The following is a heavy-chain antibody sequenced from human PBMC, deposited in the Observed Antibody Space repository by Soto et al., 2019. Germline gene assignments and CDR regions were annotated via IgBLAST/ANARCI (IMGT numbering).Heavy chain of an antibody. CDR1: GGTVSSYA. CDR2: FIPIFVSA. J-gene: IGHJ4*02. Sequence: SVEVSCKASGGTVSSYAITWVRQAPGKGLEWMGVFIPIFVSAHYAPKFQGRITITADESTSTAYMELSGLTSEDTAIYYCARDVSSDTTGFRGYDLWGQGTQVTV. CDR3: ARDVSSDTTGFRGYDL. D-gene: IGHD3-10*01. V-gene: IGHV1-69*13.